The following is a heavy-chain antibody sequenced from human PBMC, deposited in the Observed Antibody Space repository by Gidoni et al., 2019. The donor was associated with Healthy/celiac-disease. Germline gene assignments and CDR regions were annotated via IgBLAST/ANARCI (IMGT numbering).Heavy chain of an antibody. CDR1: GGSISSGGYY. CDR2: IYYSGST. D-gene: IGHD6-13*01. V-gene: IGHV4-31*03. CDR3: AREPKTAAGMEGFDY. Sequence: QVQLQESGPGLVKPSPTLSLPCTVSGGSISSGGYYWSWIRQHPGKGLEWIGYIYYSGSTYYNPSLKSRVTISVDTSKNQFSLKLSSVTAADTAVYYCAREPKTAAGMEGFDYWGQGTLVTVSS. J-gene: IGHJ4*02.